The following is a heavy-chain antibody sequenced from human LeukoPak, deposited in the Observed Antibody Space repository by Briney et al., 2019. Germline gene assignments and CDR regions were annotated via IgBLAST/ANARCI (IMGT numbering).Heavy chain of an antibody. CDR2: IYTGGST. CDR1: GFIVSSNY. V-gene: IGHV3-53*01. Sequence: GGSLRLSCAASGFIVSSNYMSWVRQAPGKGLEWVSVIYTGGSTYYADSVKGRFTISRDNSKNTLYLQMNSLRAEDTAVYYCARLSGVYYFDYWGQGTLVTVSS. D-gene: IGHD3-10*01. CDR3: ARLSGVYYFDY. J-gene: IGHJ4*02.